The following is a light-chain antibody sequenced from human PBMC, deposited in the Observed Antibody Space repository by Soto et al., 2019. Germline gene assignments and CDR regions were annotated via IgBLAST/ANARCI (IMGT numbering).Light chain of an antibody. Sequence: EIVMTQSPVTLSVSPGETVILSCRASQSLRSNLAWYQQKPGQTPRLLIYSASIRAAATPARFSGSGAGTNFSLSISSLQSDDFAVYYCQQHDKFPPAFGQGTKV. CDR1: QSLRSN. J-gene: IGKJ1*01. V-gene: IGKV3-15*01. CDR3: QQHDKFPPA. CDR2: SAS.